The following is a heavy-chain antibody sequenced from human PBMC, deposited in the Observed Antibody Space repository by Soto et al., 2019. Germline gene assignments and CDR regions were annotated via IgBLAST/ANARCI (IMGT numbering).Heavy chain of an antibody. D-gene: IGHD6-13*01. CDR1: GFTFSDYA. CDR2: ISARGGNT. J-gene: IGHJ6*02. Sequence: GGSLRLSCAASGFTFSDYAMNWVRQAPGRGLEWVSGISARGGNTYYVDSVKGRFTISRDNSKNTLYLRMNSLRVEDTALYYCAKAGYHMYYYYGMDVWGQGTTVTVSS. V-gene: IGHV3-23*01. CDR3: AKAGYHMYYYYGMDV.